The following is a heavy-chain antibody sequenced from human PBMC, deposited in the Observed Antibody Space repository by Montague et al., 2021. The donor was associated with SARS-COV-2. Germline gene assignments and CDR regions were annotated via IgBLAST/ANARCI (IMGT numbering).Heavy chain of an antibody. D-gene: IGHD5-12*01. Sequence: PALVKSTQTLTLTCTFSGFSLSTSGLCVSWIRQPPGKALEWPALIDWDDYKYYSTSLKTRLTISKDTSKNQVVLTMTNMDPVDTATYYCARTPIVATTYYHYYTDGMDVWGQGTTVTVSS. J-gene: IGHJ6*02. CDR3: ARTPIVATTYYHYYTDGMDV. CDR2: IDWDDYK. V-gene: IGHV2-70*01. CDR1: GFSLSTSGLC.